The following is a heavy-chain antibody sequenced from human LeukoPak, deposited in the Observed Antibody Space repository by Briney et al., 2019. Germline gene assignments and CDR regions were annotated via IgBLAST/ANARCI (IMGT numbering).Heavy chain of an antibody. D-gene: IGHD3-22*01. J-gene: IGHJ3*02. Sequence: GRSLRLSCVASGFTFSRYGMHWVRQAPGKGLEWVAIIWYDGSNKYYADSVKGRFTISRDTSKNTLYMQMDSLRAEDTAVYYCASGDTTRYSGDAFNIWGQGTMVTVSS. CDR2: IWYDGSNK. CDR3: ASGDTTRYSGDAFNI. CDR1: GFTFSRYG. V-gene: IGHV3-33*03.